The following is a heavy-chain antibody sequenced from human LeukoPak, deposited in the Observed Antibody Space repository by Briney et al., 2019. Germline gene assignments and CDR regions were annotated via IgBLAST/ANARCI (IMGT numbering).Heavy chain of an antibody. J-gene: IGHJ4*02. CDR3: ARGGGDGLFDY. CDR2: IYYTGST. CDR1: GVSISSYY. D-gene: IGHD2-21*02. Sequence: SETLSLTCTVSGVSISSYYWSWIRQPPGKGLEWIGYIYYTGSTNYNPSLKSRVTISVDTPKNQFSLKLSSVTAADTAVYYCARGGGDGLFDYWGQGTLVTVSS. V-gene: IGHV4-59*01.